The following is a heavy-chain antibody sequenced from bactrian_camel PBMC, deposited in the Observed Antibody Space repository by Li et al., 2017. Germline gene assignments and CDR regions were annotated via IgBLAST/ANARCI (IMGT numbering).Heavy chain of an antibody. Sequence: QVQLVESGGGSVQAGGSLRLSCVASGYMYSRNCMAWFRQSPGKEREAVAMIYTKPASTYYADSVKGRFTISRGETTQYLQMNSLKPEDTAIYSCAAVFPTYRYGGYRECPPQYTYWGQGTQVTVS. CDR1: GYMYSRNC. CDR3: AAVFPTYRYGGYRECPPQYTY. CDR2: IYTKPAST. J-gene: IGHJ4*01. D-gene: IGHD6*01. V-gene: IGHV3S1*01.